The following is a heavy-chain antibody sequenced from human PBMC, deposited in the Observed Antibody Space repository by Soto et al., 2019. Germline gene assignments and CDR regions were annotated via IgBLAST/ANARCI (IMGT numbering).Heavy chain of an antibody. Sequence: QVQLVESGGGVVQPGRSLRLSCAASGFTFSSYAMHWVRQAPGKGLEWVAVISYDGSNKYYADSVKGRFTISRDNSKNTRYLQMNSLRAEDTAVYYCARVGKQLVSSGYYYYGMDVWGQGTTVTVSS. CDR3: ARVGKQLVSSGYYYYGMDV. D-gene: IGHD6-6*01. CDR1: GFTFSSYA. J-gene: IGHJ6*02. V-gene: IGHV3-30-3*01. CDR2: ISYDGSNK.